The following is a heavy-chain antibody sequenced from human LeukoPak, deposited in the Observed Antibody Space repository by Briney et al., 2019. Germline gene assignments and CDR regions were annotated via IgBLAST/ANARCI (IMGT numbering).Heavy chain of an antibody. J-gene: IGHJ4*02. D-gene: IGHD2-21*02. CDR3: ARAGDDTTANFYS. Sequence: GGSLRLSCAASGFTFSSYWMHWVRQAPGKGLVWVSRINSDGSNTRYADSVKGRFTISRDNAKNTLYLEMNSLRDEDAAVYYCARAGDDTTANFYSWGQGALVTVSS. CDR2: INSDGSNT. CDR1: GFTFSSYW. V-gene: IGHV3-74*01.